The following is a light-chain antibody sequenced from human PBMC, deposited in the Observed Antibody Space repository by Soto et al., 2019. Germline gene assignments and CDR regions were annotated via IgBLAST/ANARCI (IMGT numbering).Light chain of an antibody. CDR3: QQYGSSPWT. CDR2: KVS. J-gene: IGKJ1*01. Sequence: VVMTQSTISLPVTLGQPASISCRSSQRLVYSDVIAYFSWFQQRPGRSPRRLIYKVSNRDSGVPDRFSGSGSGTDFTLTISRLEPEDFAVYYCQQYGSSPWTFGQGTEVDI. CDR1: QRLVYSDVIAY. V-gene: IGKV2-30*01.